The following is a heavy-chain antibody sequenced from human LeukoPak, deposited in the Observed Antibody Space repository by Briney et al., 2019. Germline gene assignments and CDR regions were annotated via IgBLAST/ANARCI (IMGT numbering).Heavy chain of an antibody. CDR3: ARSLRYFDWLGYYYYYMDV. Sequence: SETLSLTCAVYGGSFSGYYWSWIRQPPGKGLEWIGEINHSGSTNYNPSLKSRVTISVDTSKNQFSLKLSSVTAADTAVYYCARSLRYFDWLGYYYYYMDVWGKGTTVTISS. V-gene: IGHV4-34*01. D-gene: IGHD3-9*01. CDR1: GGSFSGYY. CDR2: INHSGST. J-gene: IGHJ6*03.